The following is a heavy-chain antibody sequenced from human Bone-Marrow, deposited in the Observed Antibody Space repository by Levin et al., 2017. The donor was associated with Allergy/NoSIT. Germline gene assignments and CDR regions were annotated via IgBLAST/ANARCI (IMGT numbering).Heavy chain of an antibody. V-gene: IGHV3-30*02. D-gene: IGHD6-19*01. CDR1: GFTFSDYG. Sequence: GESLKISCAASGFTFSDYGMHWVRQAPGKGLEWVAFILYGGGNTDHADSVKGRFIISRDDSKNTLFLQMNSLRPDDTAVYYCARGEYPIGWPRGHDNWGQGTLVTVSS. CDR3: ARGEYPIGWPRGHDN. J-gene: IGHJ4*02. CDR2: ILYGGGNT.